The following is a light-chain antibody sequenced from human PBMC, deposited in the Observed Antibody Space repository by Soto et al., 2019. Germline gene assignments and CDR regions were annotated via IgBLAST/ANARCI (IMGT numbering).Light chain of an antibody. V-gene: IGKV3-20*01. CDR2: GAS. Sequence: EIVLTQSPGTLSLSPGERATLSCRASQSVSSSYFAWYQQKPGQAPRLIIYGASSRATGIPDRFSGSGSGTDFTLTISRLEPEDFVVYYCQHYNNWPPNTFGQGTKLEI. CDR3: QHYNNWPPNT. J-gene: IGKJ2*01. CDR1: QSVSSSY.